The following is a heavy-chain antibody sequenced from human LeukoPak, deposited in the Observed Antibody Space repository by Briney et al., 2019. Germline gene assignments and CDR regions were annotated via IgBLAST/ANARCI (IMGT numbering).Heavy chain of an antibody. CDR1: GYTFTSYG. J-gene: IGHJ4*02. CDR3: ARGRVVEDCSGGSCYHFDY. CDR2: ISAYNGNT. Sequence: ASVKVSCKASGYTFTSYGISWVRQAPGQGLEWMGWISAYNGNTNYAQKLQGRVTMTTDTSTSTAYMELRSLRSDDTAVYYCARGRVVEDCSGGSCYHFDYWGQGTLVTVSS. D-gene: IGHD2-15*01. V-gene: IGHV1-18*01.